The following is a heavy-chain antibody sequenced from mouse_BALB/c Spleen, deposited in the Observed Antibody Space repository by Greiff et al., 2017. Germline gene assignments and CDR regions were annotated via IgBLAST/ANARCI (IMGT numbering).Heavy chain of an antibody. D-gene: IGHD1-2*01. J-gene: IGHJ2*01. V-gene: IGHV14-3*02. CDR3: AEGYGYGY. CDR2: IDPANGNT. CDR1: GFNIKDTY. Sequence: VQLQQSGAELVKPGASVKLSCTASGFNIKDTYMHWVKQRPEQGLEWIGRIDPANGNTKYDPKFQGKATITADTSSNTAYLQLSSLTSEDTAVYYCAEGYGYGYWGQGTTLTVSS.